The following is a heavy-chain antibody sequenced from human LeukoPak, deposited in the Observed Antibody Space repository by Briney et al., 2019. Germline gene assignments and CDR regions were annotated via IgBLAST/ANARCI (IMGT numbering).Heavy chain of an antibody. J-gene: IGHJ4*02. CDR2: IYYSGST. CDR3: ARNPTVGASRWFDY. CDR1: GGSISSYY. V-gene: IGHV4-59*08. Sequence: SETLSLTCTVSGGSISSYYWSWIRQPPGKGLEWIGYIYYSGSTNYNPSLKSRVTISVDTSKNQFSLKLSSVTAADTAVYYCARNPTVGASRWFDYWGQGTLVTVSS. D-gene: IGHD1-26*01.